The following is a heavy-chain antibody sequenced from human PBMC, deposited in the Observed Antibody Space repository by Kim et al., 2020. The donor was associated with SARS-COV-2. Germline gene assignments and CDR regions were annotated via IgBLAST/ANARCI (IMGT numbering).Heavy chain of an antibody. D-gene: IGHD1-26*01. CDR3: SGLAFASGRRFDP. CDR2: IRNKANNYAT. J-gene: IGHJ5*02. V-gene: IGHV3-73*01. Sequence: GGSLRLSCAASGFTFSSAAISWVRQASGKGLEWVGRIRNKANNYATTYAASGKGRFTISRDDSKNTGYLQMNSLKTEDTAVYYCSGLAFASGRRFDPWGQGTLVTVSP. CDR1: GFTFSSAA.